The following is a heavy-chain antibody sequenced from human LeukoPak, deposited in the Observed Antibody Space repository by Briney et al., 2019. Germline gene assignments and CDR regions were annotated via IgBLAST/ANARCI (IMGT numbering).Heavy chain of an antibody. CDR2: IRSKANSYAT. D-gene: IGHD1-26*01. Sequence: GGSLRLSCAASGFTFSGSAMHWVRQASGKGLEWVGRIRSKANSYATAYAASVKGRFTISRDDSKNTAYLQMNSLKTEDTAVYYCTRVLIVGAMKGDAFDIWAKGQWSPSLQ. CDR3: TRVLIVGAMKGDAFDI. CDR1: GFTFSGSA. J-gene: IGHJ3*02. V-gene: IGHV3-73*01.